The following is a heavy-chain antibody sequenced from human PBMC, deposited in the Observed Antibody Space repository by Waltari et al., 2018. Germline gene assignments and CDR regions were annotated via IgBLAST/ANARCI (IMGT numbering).Heavy chain of an antibody. CDR2: IGLDGTTT. CDR3: ARDDRSIAALQY. D-gene: IGHD6-6*01. CDR1: GFDLDNYG. V-gene: IGHV3-33*01. J-gene: IGHJ4*02. Sequence: QVQLVESGGGVVQPGRSLRLSCAAYGFDLDNYGMHWVRQAPGKGLELLAIIGLDGTTTYYAESVKGRFTISRDSSRNTVYLQMNSLRAEDTAVYYCARDDRSIAALQYWGQGTLVTVSS.